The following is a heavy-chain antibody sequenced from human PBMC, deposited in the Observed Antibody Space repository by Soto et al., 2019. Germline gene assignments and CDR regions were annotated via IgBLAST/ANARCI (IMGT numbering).Heavy chain of an antibody. D-gene: IGHD6-13*01. CDR1: GFTFSNYG. J-gene: IGHJ4*02. Sequence: PGGSLRLSCAASGFTFSNYGMDWVRQAPGKGLEWVAVIWYDGSNKYYADSVKGRFTISRDNPMNTVSLQMNSLRAEDTAVYYCARLGSSWSFDYWGQGTLVTVSS. CDR3: ARLGSSWSFDY. V-gene: IGHV3-33*01. CDR2: IWYDGSNK.